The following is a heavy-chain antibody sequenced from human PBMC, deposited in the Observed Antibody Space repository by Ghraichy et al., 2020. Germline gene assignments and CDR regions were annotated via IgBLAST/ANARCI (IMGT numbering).Heavy chain of an antibody. D-gene: IGHD3-10*01. CDR2: IGSSVSTI. J-gene: IGHJ4*02. CDR1: GFTFSSYE. V-gene: IGHV3-48*03. CDR3: ARVGSGTYFLDY. Sequence: GESLNISCAASGFTFSSYEMNWVRQAPGKGLEWVSYIGSSVSTIYYADSVKGRFTISRDSAKNSLFLQMNSLRVEDTAVYYCARVGSGTYFLDYWGQGTLVTVSS.